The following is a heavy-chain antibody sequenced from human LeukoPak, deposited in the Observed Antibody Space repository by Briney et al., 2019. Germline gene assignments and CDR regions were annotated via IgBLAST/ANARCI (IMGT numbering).Heavy chain of an antibody. D-gene: IGHD4-17*01. CDR1: GGSFSGYY. Sequence: PSETLSLTCAVYGGSFSGYYWSWIRQPPGKGLEWIGEINHSGSTNYNPSLKSRVTQSVDTSKNQYSLKLSSVTAAGTAVYYCARRCTVRRMGYWGQGTLVSVSS. CDR3: ARRCTVRRMGY. J-gene: IGHJ4*02. CDR2: INHSGST. V-gene: IGHV4-34*01.